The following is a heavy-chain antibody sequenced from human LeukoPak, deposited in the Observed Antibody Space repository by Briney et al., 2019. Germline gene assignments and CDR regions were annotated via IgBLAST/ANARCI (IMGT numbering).Heavy chain of an antibody. CDR3: AKDIRSVFDAFDI. CDR1: GFTFDDYA. J-gene: IGHJ3*02. Sequence: GRSLRLSCAASGFTFDDYAMHWVRQAPGKGLGGGSGISWTSRTIGYADSVKGRFTISRDNLKNSLYLQMTSLRADDTALYFCAKDIRSVFDAFDIWGLGTMVTVSS. V-gene: IGHV3-9*01. D-gene: IGHD1-26*01. CDR2: ISWTSRTI.